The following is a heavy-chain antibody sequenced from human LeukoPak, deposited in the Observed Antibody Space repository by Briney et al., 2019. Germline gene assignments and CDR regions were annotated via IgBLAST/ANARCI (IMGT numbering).Heavy chain of an antibody. CDR1: GYSISSGYY. V-gene: IGHV4-38-2*01. J-gene: IGHJ5*02. CDR3: ARHADYSNWFDP. D-gene: IGHD4-11*01. Sequence: SETLSLTCAVSGYSISSGYYWGWIRQPPGKGLEWIGSIYHSGSTYYNPSLKSRVTISVDTSKNRFSLKLSSVTAADTAVYYCARHADYSNWFDPWGQVTLVTVSS. CDR2: IYHSGST.